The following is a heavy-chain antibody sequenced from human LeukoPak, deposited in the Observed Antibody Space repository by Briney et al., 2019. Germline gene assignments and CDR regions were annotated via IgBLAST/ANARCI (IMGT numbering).Heavy chain of an antibody. CDR3: ARIGGAGTYWDY. Sequence: PGGSLRLSCAASGFTFSDYWMSWVRQAPGKGLEGVANIKYHGSDEHYVDSVRGRFTISRDNAKNSLFLQMNSLRAEDTAVYYCARIGGAGTYWDYWGQGTLVTVSS. V-gene: IGHV3-7*01. CDR1: GFTFSDYW. D-gene: IGHD3-10*01. CDR2: IKYHGSDE. J-gene: IGHJ4*02.